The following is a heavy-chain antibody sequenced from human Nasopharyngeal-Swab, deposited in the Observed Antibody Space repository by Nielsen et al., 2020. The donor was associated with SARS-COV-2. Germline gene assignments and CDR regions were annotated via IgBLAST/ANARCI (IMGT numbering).Heavy chain of an antibody. Sequence: GKSLKISCAASGFTFTTYSMTWVRQAPGQGLEWVANVKQDGGEKFYLDSVKGRFTISRDNAKSSLYLQMTSLRAEDTAVYYCVRDESGAFDIWGQGTMVTVSS. CDR1: GFTFTTYS. D-gene: IGHD3-10*01. CDR3: VRDESGAFDI. J-gene: IGHJ3*02. V-gene: IGHV3-7*01. CDR2: VKQDGGEK.